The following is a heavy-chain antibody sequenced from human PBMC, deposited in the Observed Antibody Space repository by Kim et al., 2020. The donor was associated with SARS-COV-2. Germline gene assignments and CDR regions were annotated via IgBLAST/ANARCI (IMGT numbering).Heavy chain of an antibody. CDR3: AKYYGGVDS. D-gene: IGHD3-10*01. Sequence: GSATYTPSLKRRVTMSVDMSKNQFSLKLSSVTAADTAVYYCAKYYGGVDSWGQGTLVTVSS. CDR2: GSA. J-gene: IGHJ4*02. V-gene: IGHV4-59*10.